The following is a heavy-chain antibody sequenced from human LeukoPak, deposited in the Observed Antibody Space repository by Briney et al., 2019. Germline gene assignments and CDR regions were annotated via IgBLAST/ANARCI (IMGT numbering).Heavy chain of an antibody. J-gene: IGHJ4*02. V-gene: IGHV4-39*01. D-gene: IGHD3-10*01. CDR2: IYYSGST. CDR3: ARTVSHYGSGSYYADY. Sequence: SETLSLTCTVSGGSISSSSYYWGWIRQPPGKGLEWIGSIYYSGSTYYDPSLKSRVTISVDTSKNQFSLKLRSVTAADTAVYYCARTVSHYGSGSYYADYWGQGTLVTVSS. CDR1: GGSISSSSYY.